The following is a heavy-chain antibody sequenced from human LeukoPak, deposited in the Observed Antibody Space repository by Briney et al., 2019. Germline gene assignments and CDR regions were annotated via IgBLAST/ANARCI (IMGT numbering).Heavy chain of an antibody. V-gene: IGHV1-2*04. CDR3: AREDTVTTDWYFDL. CDR2: INPNSGGT. D-gene: IGHD4-11*01. CDR1: GYTFTGYY. J-gene: IGHJ2*01. Sequence: SVKVSCKASGYTFTGYYMHWVRQAPGQGLEWMGWINPNSGGTNYAQKFQGWVTMTSVTSTSTAYMELRSLRSDDTAVYYCAREDTVTTDWYFDLWGRGTLVTVSS.